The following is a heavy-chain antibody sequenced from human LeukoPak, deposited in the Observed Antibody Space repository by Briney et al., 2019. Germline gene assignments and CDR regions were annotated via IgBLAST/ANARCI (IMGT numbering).Heavy chain of an antibody. CDR3: AKDSGYDSQQGNRIDY. Sequence: GGSLRLSCAASGFTFDDYAMHWVRQAPGKGLEWVSGISWNSGSIGYADSVKGRFTISRDNAKNSLYLQMNSLRAEDTALYYCAKDSGYDSQQGNRIDYWGQGTLVTVSS. D-gene: IGHD5-12*01. J-gene: IGHJ4*02. CDR1: GFTFDDYA. V-gene: IGHV3-9*01. CDR2: ISWNSGSI.